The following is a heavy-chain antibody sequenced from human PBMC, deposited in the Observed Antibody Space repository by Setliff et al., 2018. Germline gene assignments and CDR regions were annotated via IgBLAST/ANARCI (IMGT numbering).Heavy chain of an antibody. J-gene: IGHJ4*02. CDR2: ISCYDGNT. Sequence: ASVKVSCKASGYTFNSYGITWVRQAPGQGLEWMGWISCYDGNTRYARKIQGRATMTTDTSTSTAYMELRSLRSDDTAVYYCARDGLDYWGQGTLVTVSS. V-gene: IGHV1-18*01. CDR3: ARDGLDY. CDR1: GYTFNSYG.